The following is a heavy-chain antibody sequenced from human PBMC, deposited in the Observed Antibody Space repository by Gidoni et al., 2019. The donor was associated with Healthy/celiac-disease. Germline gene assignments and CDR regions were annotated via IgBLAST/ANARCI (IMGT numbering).Heavy chain of an antibody. Sequence: QVQLQQWGAGLLKPSETLSLTSAVYGGSFSGYYWSWNRQPPGKGLEWIGEINHSGIPNYNPSLKSRVTISVDTSNNQFSLKLSSVTAADTAVYYCARVAVRICDYWGQGTLVTVAS. CDR2: INHSGIP. J-gene: IGHJ4*02. V-gene: IGHV4-34*01. CDR1: GGSFSGYY. CDR3: ARVAVRICDY. D-gene: IGHD6-19*01.